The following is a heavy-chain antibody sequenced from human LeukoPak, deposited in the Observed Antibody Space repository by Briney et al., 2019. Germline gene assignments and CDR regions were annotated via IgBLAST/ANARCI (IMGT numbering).Heavy chain of an antibody. Sequence: PGGSLRLSCAASGFTFSSYAMHWVRQAPGKGLEWVSAISGSGGSTYYADSVKGRFTISRDNSKNTLYLQMNSLRAEDTAVYYCAKGQTGTTAGSYYGMDVWGQGTTVTVSS. CDR1: GFTFSSYA. CDR2: ISGSGGST. CDR3: AKGQTGTTAGSYYGMDV. D-gene: IGHD1-7*01. J-gene: IGHJ6*01. V-gene: IGHV3-23*01.